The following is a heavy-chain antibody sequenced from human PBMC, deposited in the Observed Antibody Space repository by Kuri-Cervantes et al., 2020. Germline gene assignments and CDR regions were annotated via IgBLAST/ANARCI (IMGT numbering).Heavy chain of an antibody. D-gene: IGHD4-11*01. CDR2: ISWNSGSI. J-gene: IGHJ4*02. CDR1: GFTFDDYA. Sequence: SLKISCAASGFTFDDYAMHWVRQAPGKGLEWVSGISWNSGSIGYADSVKGRFTISRDNAKNSLYLQMNSLRAEDTALYYCAKEGRQGTVFGFFDYWGQGTLVTVS. V-gene: IGHV3-9*01. CDR3: AKEGRQGTVFGFFDY.